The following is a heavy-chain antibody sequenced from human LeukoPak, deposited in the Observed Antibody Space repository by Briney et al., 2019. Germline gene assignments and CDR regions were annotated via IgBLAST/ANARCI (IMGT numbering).Heavy chain of an antibody. J-gene: IGHJ4*02. V-gene: IGHV3-23*01. CDR2: ISGSGGST. CDR3: AKSRLRLDAFDY. Sequence: GGSLRLSCAASGFTFSSYAMSWVRQAPGKGLEWVSAISGSGGSTYYADSVKGRFTISRDNSKNTPYLQMNSLRAEDTAVYYCAKSRLRLDAFDYWGQGTLVTVSS. D-gene: IGHD5-12*01. CDR1: GFTFSSYA.